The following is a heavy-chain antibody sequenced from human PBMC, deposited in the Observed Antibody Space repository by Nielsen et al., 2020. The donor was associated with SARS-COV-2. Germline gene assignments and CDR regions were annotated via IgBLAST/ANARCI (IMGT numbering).Heavy chain of an antibody. J-gene: IGHJ4*02. V-gene: IGHV3-30*18. CDR3: AKLDGYPTAY. CDR2: ISYDGSNK. D-gene: IGHD5-24*01. Sequence: GESLKISCAASGFTFSSYGMHWVRQAPGKGLEWVAVISYDGSNKYYADSVKGRFTISRDNAKNSLYLQMNSLRAEDTALYYCAKLDGYPTAYWGQGTLVTVSS. CDR1: GFTFSSYG.